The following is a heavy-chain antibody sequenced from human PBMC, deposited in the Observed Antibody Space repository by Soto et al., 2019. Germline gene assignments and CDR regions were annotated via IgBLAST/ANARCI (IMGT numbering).Heavy chain of an antibody. D-gene: IGHD2-15*01. V-gene: IGHV4-34*01. J-gene: IGHJ4*02. CDR1: GGSFSGYY. CDR2: INHSGST. CDR3: AIAAPRYCSGGSCCSGRDY. Sequence: SETLSLTCAVYGGSFSGYYWSWIRQPPGKGLEWIGEINHSGSTNYNPSLKSRVTISVDTSKNQFSLKLSSVTAADTAVYYCAIAAPRYCSGGSCCSGRDYWGQGTLVTVSS.